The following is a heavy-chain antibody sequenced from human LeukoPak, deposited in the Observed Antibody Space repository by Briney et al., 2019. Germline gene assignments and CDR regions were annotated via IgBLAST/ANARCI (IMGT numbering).Heavy chain of an antibody. V-gene: IGHV3-66*04. CDR3: ASQSYDSSGYYPSDFDY. J-gene: IGHJ4*02. CDR1: VLIVSSNY. D-gene: IGHD3-22*01. CDR2: IYNDGST. Sequence: PGGSLRLSCAASVLIVSSNYMTWVRQAPGKGLEWVSVIYNDGSTYYADSVRGRFSFSRDNSKNTLYLQMNSLRAEDTAVYYCASQSYDSSGYYPSDFDYWGQGTLVTVSS.